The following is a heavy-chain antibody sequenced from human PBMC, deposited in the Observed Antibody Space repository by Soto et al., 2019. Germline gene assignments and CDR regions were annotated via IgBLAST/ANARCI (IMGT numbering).Heavy chain of an antibody. D-gene: IGHD4-4*01. CDR2: INHSGST. Sequence: QVQLQQWGAGLWKPSETLSLTCAVYGGSFSGYYWSWIRQPPGKGLEWIGEINHSGSTNYNPSLKSRVTISVDTSKNQFSLKLSSVTAADTAVYYCARVGYSNYPLDYWGQGTLVTVSS. CDR3: ARVGYSNYPLDY. V-gene: IGHV4-34*01. J-gene: IGHJ4*02. CDR1: GGSFSGYY.